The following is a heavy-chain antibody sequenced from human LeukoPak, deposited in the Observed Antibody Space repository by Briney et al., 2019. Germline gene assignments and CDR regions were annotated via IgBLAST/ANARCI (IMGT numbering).Heavy chain of an antibody. J-gene: IGHJ4*02. V-gene: IGHV3-7*05. CDR3: AGDDGYSYAYAY. D-gene: IGHD5-18*01. Sequence: GGSLRLSCAASGFTFSTYWMSWVRQATGKGLEWVANIKPGGTEKNYVDPVKGRFTISRDNAKNSLYLQINSLRVEDTAVYYCAGDDGYSYAYAYWGQGTLVTVSS. CDR2: IKPGGTEK. CDR1: GFTFSTYW.